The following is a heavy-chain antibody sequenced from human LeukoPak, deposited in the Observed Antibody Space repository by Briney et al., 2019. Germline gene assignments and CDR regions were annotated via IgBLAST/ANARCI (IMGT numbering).Heavy chain of an antibody. D-gene: IGHD6-13*01. Sequence: SETLSLTCAVYGGFFSGYYWSWIRQPPGKGLEWIGEINHSGSTNYNPSLKSRVTISVDTSKNQFSLKLSSVTAADTAVYYCARGERPASLGPITYSSSWYNYWGQGTLVTVSS. CDR2: INHSGST. V-gene: IGHV4-34*01. CDR1: GGFFSGYY. J-gene: IGHJ4*02. CDR3: ARGERPASLGPITYSSSWYNY.